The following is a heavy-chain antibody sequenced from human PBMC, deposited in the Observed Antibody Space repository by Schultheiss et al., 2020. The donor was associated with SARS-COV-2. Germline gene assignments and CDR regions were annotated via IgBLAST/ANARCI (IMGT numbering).Heavy chain of an antibody. CDR2: INHSGST. CDR3: ARGAGFRGVLDY. J-gene: IGHJ4*02. D-gene: IGHD3-10*01. Sequence: SETLSLTCAVSGYSISSSNWWGWIRQPPGKGLEWIGEINHSGSTNYNPSLKSRVTISVDTSKNQFSLKLSSVTAADTAVYYCARGAGFRGVLDYWGQGTLVTVSS. CDR1: GYSISSSNW. V-gene: IGHV4-28*03.